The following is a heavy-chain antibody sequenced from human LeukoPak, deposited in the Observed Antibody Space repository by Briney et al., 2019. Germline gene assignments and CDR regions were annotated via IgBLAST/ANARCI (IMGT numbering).Heavy chain of an antibody. V-gene: IGHV4-30-4*02. D-gene: IGHD5-18*01. CDR3: ARVPYSYGYPADYYYMDV. CDR2: IYYSGST. Sequence: SETLSLTCTVSGGSISSGDYYWSWIRQPPGKGLEWIGYIYYSGSTYYNPSLKSRVTISVDTSKDQFSLKLSSVTAADTAVYYCARVPYSYGYPADYYYMDVWGKGTTVTVSS. CDR1: GGSISSGDYY. J-gene: IGHJ6*03.